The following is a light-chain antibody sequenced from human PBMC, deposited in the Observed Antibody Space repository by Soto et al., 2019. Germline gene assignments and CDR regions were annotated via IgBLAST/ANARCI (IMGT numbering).Light chain of an antibody. J-gene: IGKJ4*01. Sequence: TQSPSTLSASVGDRATLSCRASQSVDNDLAWYQQKPGQPPRLLIYDASTRATGIPARFSGSQSGTEFTLTISSLLSEDFAVYFCQQYNNWPLTFGGGTKVETK. CDR1: QSVDND. V-gene: IGKV3D-15*01. CDR3: QQYNNWPLT. CDR2: DAS.